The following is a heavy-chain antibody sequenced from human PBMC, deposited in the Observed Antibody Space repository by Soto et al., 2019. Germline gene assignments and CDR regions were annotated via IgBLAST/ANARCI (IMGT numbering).Heavy chain of an antibody. D-gene: IGHD3-10*01. CDR3: ARGGLGNYYNDY. J-gene: IGHJ4*02. CDR1: GFTFSRDW. V-gene: IGHV3-74*01. CDR2: IKGDGTIT. Sequence: EVQLLESGGGLVQPGGSLRLSCAASGFTFSRDWMHWVRQSPGKGLVWVSRIKGDGTITNYADSVKGRFTTSRDNAKNTVYLQLNSLTTEDTAVYYGARGGLGNYYNDYRGQGTLVTVSS.